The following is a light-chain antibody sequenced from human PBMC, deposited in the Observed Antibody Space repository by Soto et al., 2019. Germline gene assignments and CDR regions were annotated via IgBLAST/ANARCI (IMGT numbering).Light chain of an antibody. Sequence: IPLTQSPSSLSASVGDRVTITCRASQGISNYLARYQQKPGKTPRLLIYGATTLQSGVPSRFSGSGSGTDFALTISSLQPEDFATYYCQQLKSYVTFGQGTRLEIK. CDR2: GAT. J-gene: IGKJ5*01. V-gene: IGKV1-9*01. CDR1: QGISNY. CDR3: QQLKSYVT.